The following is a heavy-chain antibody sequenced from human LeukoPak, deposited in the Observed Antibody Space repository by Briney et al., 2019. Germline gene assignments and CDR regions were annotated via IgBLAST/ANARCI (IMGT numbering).Heavy chain of an antibody. CDR3: AKDATAVPGTVYMDV. CDR1: GFTFSSYE. Sequence: GGSLRLSCAASGFTFSSYEMNWVRQAPGKGLEWVSYISSSGSTIYYADSVKGRFTISRDNAKNSLYLQMTSLRAEDTALYYCAKDATAVPGTVYMDVWGKGTTVTISS. J-gene: IGHJ6*03. V-gene: IGHV3-48*03. D-gene: IGHD6-13*01. CDR2: ISSSGSTI.